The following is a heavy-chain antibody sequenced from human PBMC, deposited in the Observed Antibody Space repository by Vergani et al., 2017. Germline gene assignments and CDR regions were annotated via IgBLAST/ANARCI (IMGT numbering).Heavy chain of an antibody. Sequence: EVQLVESGGGLVQPGGSLRLSCAASGFTFSSYWMSWVRQAPGKGLEWVANIKQDGSEKYYVDSVKGRFTISRDNAKNSLYLQMNSLRAEDTAVYYCARADCSSTSCYAYYYYGMDVWGQGTTVTVSS. V-gene: IGHV3-7*01. J-gene: IGHJ6*02. D-gene: IGHD2-2*01. CDR3: ARADCSSTSCYAYYYYGMDV. CDR1: GFTFSSYW. CDR2: IKQDGSEK.